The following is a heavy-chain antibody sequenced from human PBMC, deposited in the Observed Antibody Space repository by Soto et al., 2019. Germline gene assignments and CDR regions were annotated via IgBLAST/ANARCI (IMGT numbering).Heavy chain of an antibody. CDR1: GGSISGYY. J-gene: IGHJ5*02. V-gene: IGHV4-59*01. CDR2: IHYTGST. Sequence: SETLSLTCTVSGGSISGYYLSWIRQPPGKRLEWIGYIHYTGSTNYNPSLRSRVTISLDTSKNQFSLKLTSVTAADTAIYYCATNGYNYPNWFDPWGQGTPVTVSS. D-gene: IGHD3-22*01. CDR3: ATNGYNYPNWFDP.